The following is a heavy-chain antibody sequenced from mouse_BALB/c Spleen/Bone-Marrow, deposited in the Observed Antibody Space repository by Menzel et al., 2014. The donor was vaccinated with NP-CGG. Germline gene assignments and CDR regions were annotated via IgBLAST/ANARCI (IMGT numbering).Heavy chain of an antibody. CDR1: GFNIKDTY. CDR2: IDPANGNT. Sequence: EVHLVESGAELVKPGASVKLSCTASGFNIKDTYMHWVKQRPEQGLEWIGRIDPANGNTKYDPKFQGKATITADTSSNTAYLQLCSLTSEDTAVYYCASYSYGHYFDYWGQGTTLTVSS. D-gene: IGHD1-1*01. CDR3: ASYSYGHYFDY. J-gene: IGHJ2*01. V-gene: IGHV14-3*02.